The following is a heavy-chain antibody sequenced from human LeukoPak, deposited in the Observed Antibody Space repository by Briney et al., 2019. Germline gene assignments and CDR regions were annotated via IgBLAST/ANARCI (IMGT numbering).Heavy chain of an antibody. CDR1: GGSISSYY. D-gene: IGHD6-19*01. J-gene: IGHJ5*02. Sequence: PSETLSLTCTVSGGSISSYYWSWIRQPPGKGLEWIGYIYYSGSTNYNPSLKSRVAMSVDTSKNQFSLKMSSVTAADAAVYHCARRSGDRSGWNNRFDTWGQGTLVTVSS. V-gene: IGHV4-59*08. CDR3: ARRSGDRSGWNNRFDT. CDR2: IYYSGST.